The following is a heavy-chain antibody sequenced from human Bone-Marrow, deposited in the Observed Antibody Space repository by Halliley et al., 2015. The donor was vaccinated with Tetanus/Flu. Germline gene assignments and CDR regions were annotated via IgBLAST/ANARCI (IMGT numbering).Heavy chain of an antibody. D-gene: IGHD6-19*01. V-gene: IGHV3-15*01. J-gene: IGHJ3*02. CDR1: GFTFANAW. Sequence: SLRLSCAASGFTFANAWMSWVRQAPGKGLEWVGRIKSKTDGGTTDYAAPVKGRFTISRDDSKNTLYLQMNSLKTEDTAVYYCTTDTMYSSGRPLPFDIWGQGTMVTVSS. CDR2: IKSKTDGGTT. CDR3: TTDTMYSSGRPLPFDI.